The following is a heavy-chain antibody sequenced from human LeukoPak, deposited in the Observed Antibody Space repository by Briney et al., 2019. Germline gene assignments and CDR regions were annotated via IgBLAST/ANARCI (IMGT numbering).Heavy chain of an antibody. V-gene: IGHV1-18*01. Sequence: ASVKVFCKASGYNFRNYGITWVRQAPGQGLEWMGWISAYNGNTQYGQNFQGRVTMTTDTSTNTAYMELRSLTSDDTAVYYCARWTRTGATGSLDYCGQGTLVTVSS. CDR2: ISAYNGNT. D-gene: IGHD1-26*01. CDR1: GYNFRNYG. J-gene: IGHJ4*02. CDR3: ARWTRTGATGSLDY.